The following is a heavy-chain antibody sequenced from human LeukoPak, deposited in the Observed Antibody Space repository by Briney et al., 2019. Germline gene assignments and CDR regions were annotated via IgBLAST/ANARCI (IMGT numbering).Heavy chain of an antibody. Sequence: ASVKVSCKASGYTFTSYYRHWVRQAPGQGLEWVGIINPSGDPTTYAQKFQGRVTMTSDMSTSTVYMELSSLRSEGTAVYYCARSSGYYSSLFYMHVWGKGTTVTVSS. D-gene: IGHD3-22*01. CDR1: GYTFTSYY. CDR2: INPSGDPT. CDR3: ARSSGYYSSLFYMHV. V-gene: IGHV1-46*01. J-gene: IGHJ6*03.